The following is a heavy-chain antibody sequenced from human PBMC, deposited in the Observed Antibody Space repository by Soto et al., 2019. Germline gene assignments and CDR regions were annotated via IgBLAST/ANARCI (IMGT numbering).Heavy chain of an antibody. J-gene: IGHJ4*02. V-gene: IGHV3-23*01. Sequence: EVQLLESGGGLVQPGGSLRLSCAASGFRFNNYAMSWVRQAPGKGLEWVSRISGSGGSTHYPDSVKGRFIISRDNSKYTLHLQMNSLRAEDTAMYYCAKGDCGGDCSLFEYWGQGTLVTVSS. D-gene: IGHD2-21*02. CDR1: GFRFNNYA. CDR2: ISGSGGST. CDR3: AKGDCGGDCSLFEY.